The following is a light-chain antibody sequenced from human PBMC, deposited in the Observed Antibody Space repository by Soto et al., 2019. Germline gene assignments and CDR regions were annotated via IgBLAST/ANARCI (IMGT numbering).Light chain of an antibody. Sequence: QTVVTQESSLTVSPGGTVTLTCGSSTGAVTSGHYPYWFQQKPGQAPSTLIYDTSAKHSWTPARFSGSLLGGKAALTLSGAQPEDEADCYCLISYSGYMIFGGGTKLTVL. CDR2: DTS. J-gene: IGLJ2*01. V-gene: IGLV7-46*01. CDR1: TGAVTSGHY. CDR3: LISYSGYMI.